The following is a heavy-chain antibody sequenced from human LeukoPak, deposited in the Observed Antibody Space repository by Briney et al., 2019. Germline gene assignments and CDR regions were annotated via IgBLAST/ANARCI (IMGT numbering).Heavy chain of an antibody. CDR1: GGSISSGGYS. D-gene: IGHD5-18*01. Sequence: SQTLSLTCAVSGGSISSGGYSWSWIRQPPGKGLEWIGYIYHSGSTYYNPSLKSRVTISVDRSKNQLSLKLSSVTAADTAVYYCARVIQLWYFDYWGQGTLVTVSS. CDR3: ARVIQLWYFDY. J-gene: IGHJ4*02. CDR2: IYHSGST. V-gene: IGHV4-30-2*01.